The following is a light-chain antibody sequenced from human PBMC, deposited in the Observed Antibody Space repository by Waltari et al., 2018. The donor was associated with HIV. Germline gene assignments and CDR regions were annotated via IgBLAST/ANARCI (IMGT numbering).Light chain of an antibody. Sequence: QSVLTQPPSASGTPGQTVTISCSGSNSNIGNNYVYWYQQFSGMPPKFLIFRNDPRPSGVPDRFSGSKSGTSASLAVSGLRSEDEADYFCSSSDDSLRQYVFGGGTRLTV. J-gene: IGLJ6*01. CDR3: SSSDDSLRQYV. CDR2: RND. V-gene: IGLV1-47*01. CDR1: NSNIGNNY.